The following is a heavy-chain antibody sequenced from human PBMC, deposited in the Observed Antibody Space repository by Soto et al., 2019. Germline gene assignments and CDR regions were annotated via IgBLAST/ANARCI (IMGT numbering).Heavy chain of an antibody. CDR1: GFTFSSYS. D-gene: IGHD6-6*01. J-gene: IGHJ6*02. Sequence: GGSLRLSCAASGFTFSSYSMNWVRQAPGKGLEWVSSISSSSSYIYYADSVKGRFTISRDSAKNSLYLQMNSLRAEDTAVYYCASTIAARYYYYYGMDVWGQGTTVTVSS. CDR3: ASTIAARYYYYYGMDV. V-gene: IGHV3-21*01. CDR2: ISSSSSYI.